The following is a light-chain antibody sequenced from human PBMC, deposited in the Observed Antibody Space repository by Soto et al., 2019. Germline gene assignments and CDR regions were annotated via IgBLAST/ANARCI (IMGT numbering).Light chain of an antibody. V-gene: IGKV1-33*01. Sequence: DIPITQSPSSLSASDRDRVTITCQASQDISNYLNWYQQKPGKAPKLLIYDASNLETGVPSRFSGSGSGTDFTFTISSLQPEDIATYYCQQYDNLPLTFGGGTKVAIK. CDR2: DAS. CDR1: QDISNY. J-gene: IGKJ4*01. CDR3: QQYDNLPLT.